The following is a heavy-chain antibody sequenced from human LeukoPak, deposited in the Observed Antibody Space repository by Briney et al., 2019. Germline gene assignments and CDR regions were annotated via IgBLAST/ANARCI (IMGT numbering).Heavy chain of an antibody. Sequence: SETLSLTCTVSGGSISSYYWSWIRQPPGKGLEWIGYIYYSGSTYYNPSLKSRVTISVDTSKNQFSLKLSSVTAADTAVYYCARDAGYYLYYFDYWGQGTLVTVSS. CDR3: ARDAGYYLYYFDY. CDR2: IYYSGST. V-gene: IGHV4-59*12. D-gene: IGHD3-22*01. CDR1: GGSISSYY. J-gene: IGHJ4*02.